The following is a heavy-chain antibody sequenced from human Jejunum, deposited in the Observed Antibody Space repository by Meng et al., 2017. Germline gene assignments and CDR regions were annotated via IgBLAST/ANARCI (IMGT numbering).Heavy chain of an antibody. CDR2: INEDGSVK. Sequence: GESLKISCGASGFTFSRHWMTWVRQAPEKGLEWVANINEDGSVKNYLDSVKGRFTISRDNAKNSLYLQMNSLRAEDKAVYYCVKDPGVRAFDIWGPGTMVTVSS. CDR3: VKDPGVRAFDI. V-gene: IGHV3-7*01. J-gene: IGHJ3*02. CDR1: GFTFSRHW. D-gene: IGHD3-10*01.